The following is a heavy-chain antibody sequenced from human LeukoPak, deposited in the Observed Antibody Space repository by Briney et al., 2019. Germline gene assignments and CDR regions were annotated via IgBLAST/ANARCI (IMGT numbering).Heavy chain of an antibody. Sequence: TGGSLRLSCAASGFTFSSYGLGWVRQAPGKGLEWVSTISGSAYNSYYADSVKGRFTISRDNSANTLYLQMDNLRAEDTALYYCAKHSGSYFIYYIDSWGQGTLVTVSS. CDR2: ISGSAYNS. D-gene: IGHD1-26*01. CDR1: GFTFSSYG. V-gene: IGHV3-23*01. CDR3: AKHSGSYFIYYIDS. J-gene: IGHJ4*02.